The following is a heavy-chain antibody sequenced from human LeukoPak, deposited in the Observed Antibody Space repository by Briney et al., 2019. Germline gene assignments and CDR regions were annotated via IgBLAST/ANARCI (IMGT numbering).Heavy chain of an antibody. CDR3: ARDRKYYYDSTGYSTGADP. J-gene: IGHJ5*02. CDR2: INPNSGGT. CDR1: GYTFTGYY. D-gene: IGHD3-22*01. V-gene: IGHV1-2*02. Sequence: ASVKVSCKASGYTFTGYYMHWVRQAPGQGLEWMGWINPNSGGTNYAQKFQGRVTMTRDTSISTAYMELSRLRSDDTAVYYCARDRKYYYDSTGYSTGADPWGQGTLVTVSS.